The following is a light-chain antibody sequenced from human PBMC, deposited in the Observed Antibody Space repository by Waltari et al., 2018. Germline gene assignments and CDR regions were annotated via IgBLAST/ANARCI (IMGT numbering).Light chain of an antibody. V-gene: IGLV2-11*01. J-gene: IGLJ1*01. CDR1: SSDVGGYDF. Sequence: QSVLTQPPSVSGSPGHSVTISCTGTSSDVGGYDFVSWYQQDPGKAPKLLIFDVTKRASGGPSRFSASQSGNTASLTISGRQAGDEADYYCCSYAVTSPSYVCGGGTKVSV. CDR3: CSYAVTSPSYV. CDR2: DVT.